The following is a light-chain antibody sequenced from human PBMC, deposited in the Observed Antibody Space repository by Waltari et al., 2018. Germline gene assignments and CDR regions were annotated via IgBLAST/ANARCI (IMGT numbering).Light chain of an antibody. J-gene: IGKJ4*01. CDR1: QNLRRY. CDR3: QQRSNWPLT. V-gene: IGKV3-11*01. CDR2: DAS. Sequence: EIVLTQSPATLSLSPGERATLSCRASQNLRRYFAWYQQKPGQPPRFLIYDASNRAAGIPARFSGTGSGTDFTLTISSLEPEDFVVYYCQQRSNWPLTFGGGTKVEI.